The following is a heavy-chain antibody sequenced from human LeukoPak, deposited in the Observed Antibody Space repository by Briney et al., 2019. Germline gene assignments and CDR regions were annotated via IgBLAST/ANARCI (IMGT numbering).Heavy chain of an antibody. J-gene: IGHJ3*02. CDR1: RYTFSNFV. D-gene: IGHD6-13*01. CDR2: ISPYNGNT. CDR3: AGEEGAPMAAANI. Sequence: ASVKVSCKPSRYTFSNFVLTWVRQAPGQGLEWMGWISPYNGNTNYAQKLQGRVTMTTDTSTSTAYMELRSLRSDDTAVYYCAGEEGAPMAAANIWGLGTMVTVSS. V-gene: IGHV1-18*01.